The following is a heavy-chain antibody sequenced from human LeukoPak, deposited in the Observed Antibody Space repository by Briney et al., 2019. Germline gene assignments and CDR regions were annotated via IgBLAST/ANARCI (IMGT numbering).Heavy chain of an antibody. J-gene: IGHJ4*02. CDR1: GYTFTSYY. D-gene: IGHD3-10*01. Sequence: ASVTVSCKASGYTFTSYYMHWVRQAPGQGLEWMGWINPNSGGTNYAQKFQGRVTMTRDTSISTAYMELSRLRSDDTAVYYCARELLWFGELSVDYWGQGTLVTVSS. V-gene: IGHV1-2*02. CDR2: INPNSGGT. CDR3: ARELLWFGELSVDY.